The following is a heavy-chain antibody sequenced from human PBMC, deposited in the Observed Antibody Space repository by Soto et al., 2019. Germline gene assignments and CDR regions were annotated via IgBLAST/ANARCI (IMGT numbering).Heavy chain of an antibody. CDR3: ARAQTYYDFWSGYYPHYYGMDV. Sequence: PSETLSLTCTVSGGSISSGGYYWSWIRQHPGKGLEWIGYIYYSGSTYYNPSLKSRVTISVDTSKNQFSLKLSSVTAADTAVYYCARAQTYYDFWSGYYPHYYGMDVWGQGTTVTVSS. V-gene: IGHV4-31*03. J-gene: IGHJ6*02. CDR2: IYYSGST. CDR1: GGSISSGGYY. D-gene: IGHD3-3*01.